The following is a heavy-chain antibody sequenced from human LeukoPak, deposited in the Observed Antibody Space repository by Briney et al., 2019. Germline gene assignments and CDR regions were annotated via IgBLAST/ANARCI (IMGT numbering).Heavy chain of an antibody. V-gene: IGHV1-69*13. CDR2: IIPIFGTA. J-gene: IGHJ4*02. CDR1: GYTFTSYG. CDR3: ARDLSSGWYYFDY. Sequence: SVKVSCKASGYTFTSYGISWVRQAPGQGLEWMGGIIPIFGTANYAQKFQGRVTITADESTSTAYMELSSLRSEDTAVYYCARDLSSGWYYFDYWGQGTLVTVSS. D-gene: IGHD6-19*01.